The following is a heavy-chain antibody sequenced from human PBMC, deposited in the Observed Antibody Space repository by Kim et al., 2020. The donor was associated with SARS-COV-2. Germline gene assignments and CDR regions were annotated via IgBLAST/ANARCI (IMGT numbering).Heavy chain of an antibody. Sequence: ASVKVSCKASGYTFTSYAMHWVRQAPGQRLEWMGWINAGNGNTKYSQKFQGRVTITRDTSASTAYMELSSLRSEDTAVYYCASTGDGFGEVPMPNGRAYGMDVWGQGTTVTISS. CDR3: ASTGDGFGEVPMPNGRAYGMDV. CDR2: INAGNGNT. D-gene: IGHD3-10*01. V-gene: IGHV1-3*01. J-gene: IGHJ6*02. CDR1: GYTFTSYA.